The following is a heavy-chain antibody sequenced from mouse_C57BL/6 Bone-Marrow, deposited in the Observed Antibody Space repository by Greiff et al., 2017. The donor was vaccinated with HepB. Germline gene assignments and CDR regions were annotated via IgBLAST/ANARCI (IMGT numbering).Heavy chain of an antibody. CDR3: ARGPDGSYFDY. CDR1: GFTYSSYA. CDR2: ISDGGSYT. J-gene: IGHJ2*01. D-gene: IGHD2-3*01. Sequence: DVQLVESGGGLVKPGGSLKLSCAASGFTYSSYAMSWVRQTPEKRLEWVATISDGGSYTYYPDNVKGRFTISRDNAKNNLYLQMSHLKSEDTAMYYCARGPDGSYFDYWGQGTTLTVSS. V-gene: IGHV5-4*01.